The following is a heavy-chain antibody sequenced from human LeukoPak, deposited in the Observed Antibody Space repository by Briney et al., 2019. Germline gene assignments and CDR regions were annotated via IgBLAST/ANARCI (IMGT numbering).Heavy chain of an antibody. Sequence: ASVKVSCKASGGTFSSYAISWVRQAPGQGLEWMGWINTNTGNPTYAQGFTGRFVFSLDTSVSTAYLQISSLKAEDTAVYYCARARSPSSGYLLRDHNWFDPWGQGTLVTVSS. D-gene: IGHD3-22*01. J-gene: IGHJ5*02. CDR3: ARARSPSSGYLLRDHNWFDP. CDR1: GGTFSSYA. CDR2: INTNTGNP. V-gene: IGHV7-4-1*02.